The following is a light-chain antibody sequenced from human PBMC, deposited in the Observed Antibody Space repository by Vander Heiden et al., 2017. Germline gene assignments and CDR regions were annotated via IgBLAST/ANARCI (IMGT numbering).Light chain of an antibody. J-gene: IGKJ4*01. Sequence: EIVMTQSPATLSVSPGERATLSCRASQSVSSNLAWYQQKPGQAPRLLIYGASTRATGIPARFSGSGSGTEFTLTISSLQSEDFAVYYCQQDNNWLRTFGGGTKVXIK. V-gene: IGKV3-15*01. CDR2: GAS. CDR1: QSVSSN. CDR3: QQDNNWLRT.